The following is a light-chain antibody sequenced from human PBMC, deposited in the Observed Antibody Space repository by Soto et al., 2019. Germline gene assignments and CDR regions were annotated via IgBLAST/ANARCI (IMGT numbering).Light chain of an antibody. V-gene: IGLV2-8*01. CDR3: ISYAGSDNFV. Sequence: QSALTQPPSASGSPGQSVTISCTGTSSDVGGYNYVSWYQQHPGKAPKLMIYEVSKRPSGVPDRFSGSKSDNTAYLTVSGLQAEDEADYYCISYAGSDNFVFGTGTKLIVL. CDR1: SSDVGGYNY. J-gene: IGLJ1*01. CDR2: EVS.